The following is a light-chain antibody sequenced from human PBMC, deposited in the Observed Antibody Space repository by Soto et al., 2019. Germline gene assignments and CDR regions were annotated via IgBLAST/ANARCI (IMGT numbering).Light chain of an antibody. V-gene: IGLV1-44*01. CDR1: SSNIGSNT. CDR2: SNN. J-gene: IGLJ2*01. CDR3: AAWDDSLNGTYVV. Sequence: QSVLTQPPSASGTPGQRVTISCSGSSSNIGSNTVNWYQQLPGTAPKLLIYSNNQRPSGVPDRFSGSKSGTSASLAISGLQSEDEVDYYCAAWDDSLNGTYVVFGGGTKLTVL.